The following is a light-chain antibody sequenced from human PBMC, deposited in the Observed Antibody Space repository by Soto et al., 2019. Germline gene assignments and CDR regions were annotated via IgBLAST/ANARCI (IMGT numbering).Light chain of an antibody. J-gene: IGLJ2*01. Sequence: QSVLTQPASVSGSPGQSITISCTGTSSDVGGYNYVSWYQQHPGKAPKLMIYDVSNAPSGVSNRFSGSKSGNTASLTISGLQAEDEADYYCSSYTSSSTLVVFGGGTKLTVL. CDR2: DVS. CDR3: SSYTSSSTLVV. CDR1: SSDVGGYNY. V-gene: IGLV2-14*01.